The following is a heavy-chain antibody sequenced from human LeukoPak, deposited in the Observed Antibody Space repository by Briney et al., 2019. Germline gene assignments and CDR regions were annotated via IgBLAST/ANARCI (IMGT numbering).Heavy chain of an antibody. CDR1: GYPFTTYG. CDR2: INTNTGNP. V-gene: IGHV7-4-1*02. J-gene: IGHJ5*02. Sequence: GASVKVSCKASGYPFTTYGIHWVRQAPGQGLEWMGWINTNTGNPTYAQGFTGRFVFSLDTSVSTAYLQISSLKAEDTAVYYCARMDGGNLNWFDPWGQGTLVTVSS. CDR3: ARMDGGNLNWFDP. D-gene: IGHD4-23*01.